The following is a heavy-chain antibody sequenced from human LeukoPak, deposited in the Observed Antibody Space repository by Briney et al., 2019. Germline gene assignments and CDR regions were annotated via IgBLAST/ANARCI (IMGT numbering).Heavy chain of an antibody. CDR3: AKDRGAVAGLFDY. J-gene: IGHJ4*02. Sequence: GGSLRLSCAASGFTFDDYAMHWVRQAPGKGLEWVSGISWNSGSIGYADSVKGRFTISRDNAKHSLYLQMNSLRAEDTALYYCAKDRGAVAGLFDYWGQGTLVTVSS. CDR2: ISWNSGSI. V-gene: IGHV3-9*01. CDR1: GFTFDDYA. D-gene: IGHD6-19*01.